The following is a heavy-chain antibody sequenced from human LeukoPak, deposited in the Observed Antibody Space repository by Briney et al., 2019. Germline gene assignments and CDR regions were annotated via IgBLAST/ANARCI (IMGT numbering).Heavy chain of an antibody. CDR2: ISSSSSYI. CDR1: GFTFSSYS. V-gene: IGHV3-21*01. D-gene: IGHD1-26*01. J-gene: IGHJ3*02. CDR3: ARDKSFPNAFDI. Sequence: GGSLRLSCAASGFTFSSYSMNWVRQAPGKGLEWVSSISSSSSYIYYADSVKGRFTISGDNAKNSLYLQMNSLRAEDTAVYYCARDKSFPNAFDIWGQGTMVTVSS.